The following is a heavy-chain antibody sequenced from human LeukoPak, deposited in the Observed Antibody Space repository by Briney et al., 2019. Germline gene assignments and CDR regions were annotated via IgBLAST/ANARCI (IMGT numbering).Heavy chain of an antibody. Sequence: SETLSLTCTVSGGSISSYYWSWIRQPPGKGLEWIGYIYYSGSTNYNPSLKSRVTISVATSKNQFSLKLSSVTAADTAVYYCARVLTTVTTRWFDPWGQGTLVTVSS. CDR1: GGSISSYY. CDR2: IYYSGST. J-gene: IGHJ5*02. V-gene: IGHV4-59*01. D-gene: IGHD4-11*01. CDR3: ARVLTTVTTRWFDP.